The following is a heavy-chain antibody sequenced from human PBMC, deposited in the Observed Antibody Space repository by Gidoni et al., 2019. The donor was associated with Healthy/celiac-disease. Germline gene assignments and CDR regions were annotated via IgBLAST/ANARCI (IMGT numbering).Heavy chain of an antibody. CDR3: ARSLGLYDILTGYYNCTWFDP. CDR1: GGTFSSYA. D-gene: IGHD3-9*01. J-gene: IGHJ5*02. V-gene: IGHV1-69*09. CDR2: VIPILGIA. Sequence: QVQLVQSGAEVKKPGSSVKVSCEASGGTFSSYAIRWVRQAPGQGLEWMGRVIPILGIATYAQKFQGRVTITADNSTSTAYMELSSLRSEDTAVYYCARSLGLYDILTGYYNCTWFDPLGQGTLVTVSS.